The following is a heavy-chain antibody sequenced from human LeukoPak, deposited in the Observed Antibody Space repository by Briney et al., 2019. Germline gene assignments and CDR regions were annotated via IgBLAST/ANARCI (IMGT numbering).Heavy chain of an antibody. V-gene: IGHV1-2*02. CDR2: INPNSGGT. CDR3: ARTYYDILTGYYPLKTTDAFDI. J-gene: IGHJ3*02. D-gene: IGHD3-9*01. CDR1: GYTFTGYY. Sequence: GASVKVSCKASGYTFTGYYMHWVRQAPGQGLEWMGWINPNSGGTNYAQKFQGRVTMTRDTSISTAYMELRRLRSDDTAVYYCARTYYDILTGYYPLKTTDAFDIWGQGTMVTVSS.